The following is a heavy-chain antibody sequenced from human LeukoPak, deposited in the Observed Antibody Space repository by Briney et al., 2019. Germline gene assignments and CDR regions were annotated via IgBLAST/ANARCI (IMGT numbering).Heavy chain of an antibody. J-gene: IGHJ6*03. D-gene: IGHD3-22*01. CDR1: GYSISSGYY. V-gene: IGHV4-38-2*01. CDR3: ARPTNYYDSSGYYYFDYMDV. Sequence: PSETLSLTCAVSGYSISSGYYWGWIRQPPGKGLEWIGSIYHSGSTYYNPSLKSRVTISVDTSKNQFSLKLSSVTAADTAVYYCARPTNYYDSSGYYYFDYMDVWGKGTTVTVSS. CDR2: IYHSGST.